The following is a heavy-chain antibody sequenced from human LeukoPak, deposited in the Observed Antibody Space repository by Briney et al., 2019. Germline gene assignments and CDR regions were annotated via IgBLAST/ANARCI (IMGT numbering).Heavy chain of an antibody. D-gene: IGHD3-16*01. CDR3: TRALVSFDF. CDR1: GDSVSSNSVA. J-gene: IGHJ3*01. Sequence: SQTLSLTCAIFGDSVSSNSVAWNWVRQSPSRGLEWLGRTYYRSKWYNDYAVSVQSRITINPDTSKNQFSLQLNSVTPEDTAVYYCTRALVSFDFWGQGTMVTVSS. CDR2: TYYRSKWYN. V-gene: IGHV6-1*01.